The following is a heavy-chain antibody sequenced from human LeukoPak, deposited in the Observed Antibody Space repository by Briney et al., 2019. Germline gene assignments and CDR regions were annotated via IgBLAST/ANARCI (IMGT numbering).Heavy chain of an antibody. CDR2: INPNSGGT. V-gene: IGHV1-2*02. J-gene: IGHJ4*02. CDR3: ARAPRRYCSSTSCFDY. CDR1: GYTFTGYY. D-gene: IGHD2-2*01. Sequence: ASVKVSCKASGYTFTGYYMHWVGQAPGQGLEWMGWINPNSGGTNYAQKLQGRATMTRDTSISTAYMELSRLRSDDTAVYYCARAPRRYCSSTSCFDYWGQGTLVTVSS.